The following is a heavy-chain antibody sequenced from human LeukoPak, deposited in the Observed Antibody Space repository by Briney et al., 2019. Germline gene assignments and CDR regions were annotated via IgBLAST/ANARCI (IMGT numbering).Heavy chain of an antibody. CDR2: INWNGGST. J-gene: IGHJ4*02. V-gene: IGHV3-20*04. CDR3: ARGITMTPN. Sequence: GGSLRLSCAASGFTVSSDYMSWVRQAPGKGLEWVSGINWNGGSTGYADSVKGRFTISRDNAKNSLYLQMNSLRAEDTALYYCARGITMTPNWGQGTLVTVSS. CDR1: GFTVSSDY. D-gene: IGHD3-22*01.